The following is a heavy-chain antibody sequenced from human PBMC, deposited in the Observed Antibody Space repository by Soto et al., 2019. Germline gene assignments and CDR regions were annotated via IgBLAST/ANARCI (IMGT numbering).Heavy chain of an antibody. CDR3: ARGYGYDFWSGYPKTPFDY. Sequence: VQLQESGPGLVKPSQTLSLTCTVSGGSISSGGYYWSWIRQHPGKGLEWIGYIYYSGSTYYNPSLKSRVTISVDTSKNQFSLKLSSVTAADTAVYYCARGYGYDFWSGYPKTPFDYWGQGTLVTVSS. V-gene: IGHV4-31*03. J-gene: IGHJ4*02. D-gene: IGHD3-3*01. CDR1: GGSISSGGYY. CDR2: IYYSGST.